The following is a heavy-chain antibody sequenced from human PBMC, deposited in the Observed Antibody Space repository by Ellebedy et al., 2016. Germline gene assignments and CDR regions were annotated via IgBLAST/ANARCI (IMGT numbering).Heavy chain of an antibody. CDR2: INPDSGNT. CDR3: ARGRCHGDNCYSSYFYH. Sequence: ASVKVSCXASGGTFSSYAISWVRQATGQGLEWMGWINPDSGNTGYAQKFQGRVTMTKDTSARTAYMELSSLRSEDTAVYYCARGRCHGDNCYSSYFYHWGQGTLVTVSS. V-gene: IGHV1-8*02. D-gene: IGHD2-15*01. J-gene: IGHJ1*01. CDR1: GGTFSSYA.